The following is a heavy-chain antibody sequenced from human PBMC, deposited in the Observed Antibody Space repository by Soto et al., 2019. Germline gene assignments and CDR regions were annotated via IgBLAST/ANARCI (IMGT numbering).Heavy chain of an antibody. CDR2: IYYSGGT. V-gene: IGHV4-59*01. Sequence: QVQLQESGPGLVKPSETLSLTCTVSGGSITSYYWSWIRQPPGKGLEWIGYIYYSGGTNYNPSLKSRVTISVDTSKNQFSLKLSSVTAADTAVYYCAREGTGTTRWFDPWGQGTLVTVSS. J-gene: IGHJ5*02. D-gene: IGHD1-7*01. CDR1: GGSITSYY. CDR3: AREGTGTTRWFDP.